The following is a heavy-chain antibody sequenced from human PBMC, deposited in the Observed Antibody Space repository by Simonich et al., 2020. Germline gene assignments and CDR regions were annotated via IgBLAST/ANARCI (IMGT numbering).Heavy chain of an antibody. J-gene: IGHJ4*02. CDR2: IVYRGTT. D-gene: IGHD2-8*01. CDR1: GGSISSSSYY. Sequence: QLQLQESGPGLVKPSETLSLTCTVSGGSISSSSYYWGWIRQPPGKGLEWIGSIVYRGTTYYTPPPKGRVTIPVDTSKNQFSLKLSSVTAADTAVYYCARQRVLMVYAIDYWGQGTLVTVSS. V-gene: IGHV4-39*01. CDR3: ARQRVLMVYAIDY.